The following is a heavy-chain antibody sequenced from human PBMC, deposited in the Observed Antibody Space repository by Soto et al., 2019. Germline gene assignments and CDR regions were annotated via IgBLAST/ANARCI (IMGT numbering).Heavy chain of an antibody. V-gene: IGHV3-30*18. J-gene: IGHJ4*02. CDR2: ISYDGSNQ. CDR3: AKDRGAEY. CDR1: GFTFSSYA. Sequence: QVQLVESGGGVVQPGRSLRLSCTASGFTFSSYAMYWVRQAPGKGLEWVARISYDGSNQFYGDSVKGRFTISRDNSKNTLYLQMNSRRSEDTAVYYCAKDRGAEYWGQGTLVTVSS.